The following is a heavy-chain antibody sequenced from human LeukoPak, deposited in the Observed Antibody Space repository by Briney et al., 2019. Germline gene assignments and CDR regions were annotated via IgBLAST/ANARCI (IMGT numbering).Heavy chain of an antibody. Sequence: SETLSLTCAVHGGSFSGFYWTWLRQPPGKGPEWIGEVKHSRGTNYNPSLKSRVTISEDTSKNQFSLNLTSVTAADTAVYYCARGLGEGYPDSWGQGTLVTVSS. D-gene: IGHD5-24*01. CDR2: VKHSRGT. V-gene: IGHV4-34*01. CDR1: GGSFSGFY. CDR3: ARGLGEGYPDS. J-gene: IGHJ4*02.